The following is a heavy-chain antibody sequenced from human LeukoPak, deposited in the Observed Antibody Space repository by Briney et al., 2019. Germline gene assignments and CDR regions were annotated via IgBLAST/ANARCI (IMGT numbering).Heavy chain of an antibody. D-gene: IGHD6-19*01. J-gene: IGHJ5*02. V-gene: IGHV3-7*01. CDR2: IQHDGSEQ. Sequence: GGSLRLSCAASGFSFSSYWMSWVRQAPGKGLEWVANIQHDGSEQYYVDSVKGRFTISRDNTKKSLFLQINSLRAEDTAVYYCATPARGGSALPWGQGTLVTVSS. CDR3: ATPARGGSALP. CDR1: GFSFSSYW.